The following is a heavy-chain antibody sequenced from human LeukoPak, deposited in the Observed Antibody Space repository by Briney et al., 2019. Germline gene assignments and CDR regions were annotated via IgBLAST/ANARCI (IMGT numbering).Heavy chain of an antibody. CDR2: IYYSGST. CDR3: ARDGNLDYTGMDV. CDR1: GGSISSGDYY. Sequence: SQTLSLTCTVSGGSISSGDYYWSWIRQPPGKGLEWIGYIYYSGSTYYNPSLKSRVTISVDTSKNQFSLKLSSVTAADTAVYYCARDGNLDYTGMDVWGQGTTVTVSS. J-gene: IGHJ6*02. V-gene: IGHV4-30-4*01. D-gene: IGHD1-14*01.